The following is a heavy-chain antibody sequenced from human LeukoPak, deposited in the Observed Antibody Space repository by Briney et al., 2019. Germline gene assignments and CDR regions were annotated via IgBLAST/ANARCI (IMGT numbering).Heavy chain of an antibody. CDR3: AKSGLNRFDY. CDR1: GFTFSSYE. CDR2: ISSSGSTI. D-gene: IGHD2-15*01. J-gene: IGHJ4*02. Sequence: GGSLRLTCAASGFTFSSYEMNWVRQAPGKGLEWVSYISSSGSTIYYADSVKGRFTISRDNAKNSLYLQMNSLRAEDTAVFYCAKSGLNRFDYWGQGTLVTVSS. V-gene: IGHV3-48*03.